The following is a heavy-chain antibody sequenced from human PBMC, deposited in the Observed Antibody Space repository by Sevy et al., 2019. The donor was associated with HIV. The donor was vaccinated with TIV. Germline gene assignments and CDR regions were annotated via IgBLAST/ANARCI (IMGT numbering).Heavy chain of an antibody. V-gene: IGHV3-15*01. J-gene: IGHJ6*02. D-gene: IGHD4-17*01. CDR2: IKSITDGGTT. CDR1: GFTFSNAW. CDR3: TTTRDYGDYAGGMDV. Sequence: GGSLRLSCAASGFTFSNAWMSWVRQAPGKGLEWVGRIKSITDGGTTEYAAPVKGRFTISRDDSKTMLYLQMNSLKTKDTAVYYCTTTRDYGDYAGGMDVWGQGTTVTVSS.